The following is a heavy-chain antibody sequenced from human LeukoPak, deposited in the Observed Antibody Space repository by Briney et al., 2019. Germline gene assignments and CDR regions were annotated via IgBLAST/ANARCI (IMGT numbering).Heavy chain of an antibody. V-gene: IGHV1-2*02. CDR3: ARTVGGVFYYYDSSGYYPFDY. CDR2: INPNSGGT. J-gene: IGHJ4*02. Sequence: ASVKVSCKASGYTFTCYYMHWVRQAPGQGLEWMGWINPNSGGTNYAQKFQGRVTMTRDTSISTAYMELSRLRSDDTAVYYCARTVGGVFYYYDSSGYYPFDYWGQGTLVTVSS. D-gene: IGHD3-22*01. CDR1: GYTFTCYY.